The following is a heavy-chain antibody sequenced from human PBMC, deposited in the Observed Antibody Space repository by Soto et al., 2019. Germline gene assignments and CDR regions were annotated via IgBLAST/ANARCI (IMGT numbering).Heavy chain of an antibody. CDR3: AQGGSRPHPYNWFDP. J-gene: IGHJ5*02. CDR1: GGSISSSSYY. Sequence: QLQLQESGPGLVKPSETLSLTCTVSGGSISSSSYYWGWIRQPPGKGLEWIGSIYYSGGTYYNPSLTSRVTMSVDTSKNQFSLKLSSVTGADTAVYYCAQGGSRPHPYNWFDPWGQGTLVTVSS. V-gene: IGHV4-39*01. D-gene: IGHD1-26*01. CDR2: IYYSGGT.